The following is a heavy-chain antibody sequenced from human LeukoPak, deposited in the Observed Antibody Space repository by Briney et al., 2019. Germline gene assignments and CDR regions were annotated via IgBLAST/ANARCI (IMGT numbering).Heavy chain of an antibody. CDR1: GGTFSSYA. J-gene: IGHJ5*02. CDR3: AREEFGYYGSGSYWGYNWFDP. D-gene: IGHD3-10*01. CDR2: INPSGGST. Sequence: ASVKVSCKASGGTFSSYAISWVRQAPGQGLERMGIINPSGGSTSYAQKFQGRVTMTRDTSTSTVYMELSSLRSEDTAVYYCAREEFGYYGSGSYWGYNWFDPWGQGTLVTVSS. V-gene: IGHV1-46*01.